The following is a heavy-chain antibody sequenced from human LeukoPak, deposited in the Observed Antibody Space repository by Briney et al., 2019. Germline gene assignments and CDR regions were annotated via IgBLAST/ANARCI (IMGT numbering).Heavy chain of an antibody. D-gene: IGHD2-15*01. CDR1: GGSISSYY. V-gene: IGHV4-59*08. CDR2: IYYSGST. Sequence: SETLSLNCTVSGGSISSYYWSWIRQPPGKGLEWIGYIYYSGSTNYNPSLKSRVTISVDTSKNQFSLKLSSVTAADTAVYYCARCSADPYYYYYGMDVWGQGTTVTVSS. J-gene: IGHJ6*02. CDR3: ARCSADPYYYYYGMDV.